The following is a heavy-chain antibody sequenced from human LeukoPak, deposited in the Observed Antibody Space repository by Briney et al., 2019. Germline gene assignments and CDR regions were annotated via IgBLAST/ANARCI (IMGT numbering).Heavy chain of an antibody. CDR3: ARGNTVTGFDY. V-gene: IGHV3-23*01. J-gene: IGHJ4*02. CDR2: ISGSGGST. CDR1: GFTFSDYY. D-gene: IGHD4-17*01. Sequence: GGSLRLSCAASGFTFSDYYMSWVRQAPGKGLEWVSAISGSGGSTYYADSVKGRFTISRDNSKNTLYLQMNSLRAEDTAVYYCARGNTVTGFDYWGQGTLVTVSS.